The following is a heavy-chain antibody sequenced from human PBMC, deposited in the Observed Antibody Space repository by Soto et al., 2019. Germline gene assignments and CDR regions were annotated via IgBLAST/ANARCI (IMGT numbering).Heavy chain of an antibody. CDR1: GFTFHDYG. D-gene: IGHD3-3*01. CDR2: ISWNSGSL. Sequence: EVQLVESGGGLVQPGRSLRLSCAASGFTFHDYGMHWVRQVPWKGLEWVSGISWNSGSLDYADSVKGRFTISRDNAENALYLQMNSLRAEDTALYYGAKDISILAEAPDYWGQGTLVTVSS. V-gene: IGHV3-9*01. J-gene: IGHJ4*02. CDR3: AKDISILAEAPDY.